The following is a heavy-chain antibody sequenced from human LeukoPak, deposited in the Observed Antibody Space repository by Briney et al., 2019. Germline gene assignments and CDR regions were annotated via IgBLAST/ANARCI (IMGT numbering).Heavy chain of an antibody. V-gene: IGHV3-11*01. D-gene: IGHD6-13*01. CDR2: LTSSAETI. CDR1: GFTFSDFY. J-gene: IGHJ5*02. Sequence: PGGSLRLSCAASGFTFSDFYMTWIRQAPGKGLEWLSDLTSSAETIFDADSVKGRFTISRDNSKNTLYLQMNSLRAEDTAVYYCARDQTAAGISWFDPWGQGTLVTVSS. CDR3: ARDQTAAGISWFDP.